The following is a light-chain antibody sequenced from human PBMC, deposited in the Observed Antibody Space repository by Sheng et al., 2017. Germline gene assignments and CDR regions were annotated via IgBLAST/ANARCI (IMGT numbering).Light chain of an antibody. CDR1: QTLDSLY. V-gene: IGKV3-20*01. Sequence: EIVLTQSPGTLSLSPGARAALSCKASQTLDSLYLAWYQQRPGQAPRLLIFNTYTRATGVPDRFSGSGSGTDFTLTISRLEPEDFAVYFCQQYLTSPLTFGGGTKVEI. J-gene: IGKJ4*01. CDR3: QQYLTSPLT. CDR2: NTY.